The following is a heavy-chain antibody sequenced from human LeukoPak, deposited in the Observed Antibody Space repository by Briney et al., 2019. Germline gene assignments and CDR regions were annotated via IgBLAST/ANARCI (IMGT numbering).Heavy chain of an antibody. V-gene: IGHV5-51*01. J-gene: IGHJ4*02. CDR1: GYSFTSYW. Sequence: GESLKISCKGSGYSFTSYWIGWVRQMPGKGLEWMGIIYPGDSDTRYSPSFQGQVTISADKSISTAYLQWSSLKASDTAMYYCARVTGRHFDWLPYFDYWGQGTLATVSS. CDR2: IYPGDSDT. CDR3: ARVTGRHFDWLPYFDY. D-gene: IGHD3-9*01.